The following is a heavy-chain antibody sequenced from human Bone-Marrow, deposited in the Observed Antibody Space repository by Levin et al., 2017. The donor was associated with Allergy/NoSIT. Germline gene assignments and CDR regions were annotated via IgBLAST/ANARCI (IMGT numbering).Heavy chain of an antibody. D-gene: IGHD3-10*01. CDR3: ARDRGSGIKGHYFDY. J-gene: IGHJ4*02. CDR2: IWYDGSNK. Sequence: SCAASGFSFSNFGMHWVRQAPGKGLEWVALIWYDGSNKYYADSVKGRFTISRDNSKNTLYLQVNSLRAEDTAVYYCARDRGSGIKGHYFDYWGQGTLVSVSS. V-gene: IGHV3-33*01. CDR1: GFSFSNFG.